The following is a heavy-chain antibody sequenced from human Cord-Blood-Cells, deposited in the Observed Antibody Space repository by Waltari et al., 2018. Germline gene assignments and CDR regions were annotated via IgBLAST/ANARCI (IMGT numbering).Heavy chain of an antibody. D-gene: IGHD3-22*01. Sequence: EVQLVESGGGLVQPGGSLRLSCAASGFTFSSYDMHWVRQATGKGLEWVSAIGTAGDTYYPGSVKGRFTISRENAKNSLYLQMNSLRAGDTAVYYCARGSLSGLSAFDIWGQGTMVTVSS. J-gene: IGHJ3*02. CDR1: GFTFSSYD. V-gene: IGHV3-13*01. CDR3: ARGSLSGLSAFDI. CDR2: IGTAGDT.